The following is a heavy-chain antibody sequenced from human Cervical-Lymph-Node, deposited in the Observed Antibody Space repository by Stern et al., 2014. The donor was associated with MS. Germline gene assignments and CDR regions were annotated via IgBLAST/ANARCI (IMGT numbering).Heavy chain of an antibody. J-gene: IGHJ6*02. CDR1: GYTFTAYY. V-gene: IGHV1-2*04. CDR3: ARESRGHCSGTRYYETCYFYYYGMDV. Sequence: QMQLVQSGAEVKKPGASVKVSCKASGYTFTAYYINWVRQAPGQGLEWMGWINAKWGGTNYAQNLQGWITMTRDASFSTAYMELRRLRSDDTAVYYCARESRGHCSGTRYYETCYFYYYGMDVWGQGTTVTVSS. D-gene: IGHD2-2*01. CDR2: INAKWGGT.